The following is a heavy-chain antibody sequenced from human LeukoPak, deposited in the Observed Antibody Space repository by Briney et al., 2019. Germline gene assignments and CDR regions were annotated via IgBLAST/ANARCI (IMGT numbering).Heavy chain of an antibody. Sequence: SETLSLTCTVSGYSISSGYYWGWIRQPPGKGLEWIGSIYHSGSTYYNPSLKSRVTISVDTSKNQFSLKLSSVTAADTAAYYCARDGYSSSWYLNWGQGTLVTVSS. J-gene: IGHJ4*02. CDR2: IYHSGST. V-gene: IGHV4-38-2*02. D-gene: IGHD6-13*01. CDR1: GYSISSGYY. CDR3: ARDGYSSSWYLN.